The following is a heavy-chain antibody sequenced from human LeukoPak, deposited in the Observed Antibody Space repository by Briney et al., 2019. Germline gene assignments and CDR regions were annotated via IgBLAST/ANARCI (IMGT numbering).Heavy chain of an antibody. Sequence: SVKVSCKASGGTFSSYAVSWVRQAPGQGLEWMGGIIPIFGTANYAQKFQGRVTITADESTSTAYMELSSLRSEDTAVYYCASSYCSSTSCYLDYWGQGTLVTVSS. CDR2: IIPIFGTA. V-gene: IGHV1-69*13. D-gene: IGHD2-2*01. J-gene: IGHJ4*02. CDR1: GGTFSSYA. CDR3: ASSYCSSTSCYLDY.